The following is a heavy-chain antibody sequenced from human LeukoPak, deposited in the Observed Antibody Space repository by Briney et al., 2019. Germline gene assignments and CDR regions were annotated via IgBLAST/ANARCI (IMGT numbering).Heavy chain of an antibody. J-gene: IGHJ5*02. Sequence: GYYWSWIRQPPGKGLEWIGEINHSGSTNYNPSLKSRVTISVDTSKNQFSLKLSSVTAADTAVYYCARGRGDFWSGYRFDPWGQGTLVTVSS. CDR3: ARGRGDFWSGYRFDP. CDR2: INHSGST. V-gene: IGHV4-34*01. D-gene: IGHD3-3*01. CDR1: GYY.